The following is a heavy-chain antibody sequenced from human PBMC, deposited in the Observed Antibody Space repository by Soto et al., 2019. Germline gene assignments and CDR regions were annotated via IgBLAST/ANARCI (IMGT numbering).Heavy chain of an antibody. D-gene: IGHD2-2*01. J-gene: IGHJ5*02. V-gene: IGHV1-18*01. CDR3: ARARVVPAAMSSSWFDP. Sequence: GASVKVSCKASGYTFTSYGISWVRQAPGQGLEWMGWISAYNGNTNYAQKLQGRVTMTTDTSTSTAYMELRSLRSDDAAVYYCARARVVPAAMSSSWFDPWGQGTLVTVS. CDR1: GYTFTSYG. CDR2: ISAYNGNT.